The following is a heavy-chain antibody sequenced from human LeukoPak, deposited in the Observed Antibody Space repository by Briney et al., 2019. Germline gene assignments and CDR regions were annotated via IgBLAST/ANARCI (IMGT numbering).Heavy chain of an antibody. V-gene: IGHV1-69*13. Sequence: GASVKVSCKASGGTFSSYAISWVRQAPGQGLEWMGGIIPIFGTANYAQKFQGRVTITADESTSTAYMELSSLRSEDTAVYYCARWNRSGYYLYGFDYWGQGTLVTVSS. CDR2: IIPIFGTA. D-gene: IGHD3-22*01. CDR3: ARWNRSGYYLYGFDY. J-gene: IGHJ4*02. CDR1: GGTFSSYA.